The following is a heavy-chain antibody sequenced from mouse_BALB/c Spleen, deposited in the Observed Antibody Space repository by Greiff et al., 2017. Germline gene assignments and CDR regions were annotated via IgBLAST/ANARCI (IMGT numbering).Heavy chain of an antibody. CDR1: GFTFSSYT. Sequence: LQQSGGGLVQPGGSLKLSCAASGFTFSSYTMSWVRQTPEKRLEWVAYISNGGGSTYYPDTVKGRFTISRDNAKNTLYLQMSSLKSEDTAMYYCARHRYYGYVYYYAMDDWGQGTSVTVSS. CDR3: ARHRYYGYVYYYAMDD. D-gene: IGHD1-2*01. V-gene: IGHV5-12-2*01. J-gene: IGHJ4*01. CDR2: ISNGGGST.